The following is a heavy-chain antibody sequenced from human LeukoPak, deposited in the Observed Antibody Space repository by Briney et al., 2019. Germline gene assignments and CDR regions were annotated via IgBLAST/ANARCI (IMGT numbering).Heavy chain of an antibody. CDR3: ARGEDFERYYLAY. V-gene: IGHV4-59*01. J-gene: IGHJ4*02. Sequence: SETLSLTCSVSGGSISIYYWTWIRQIPGKGLEGIGYIYYTGTTNYNPLFESRATISVVTSKTQFSLKLTSVTAADTAVYFCARGEDFERYYLAYWGQGTLVTVSS. D-gene: IGHD3-9*01. CDR2: IYYTGTT. CDR1: GGSISIYY.